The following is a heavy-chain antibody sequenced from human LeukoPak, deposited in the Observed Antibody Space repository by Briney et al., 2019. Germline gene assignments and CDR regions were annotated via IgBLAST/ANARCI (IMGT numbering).Heavy chain of an antibody. CDR2: AWYDGSTK. D-gene: IGHD1-7*01. CDR3: ARGANNWNYRSYFDF. CDR1: GFSFSSYC. V-gene: IGHV3-33*01. J-gene: IGHJ4*02. Sequence: GGSLRLSCEASGFSFSSYCMHWVRQAPCKGLEWVAVAWYDGSTKYYADSVKGRFTISRDNSKNTLYLQMNSLRAEDTAIYYCARGANNWNYRSYFDFRGQGTLVTVSS.